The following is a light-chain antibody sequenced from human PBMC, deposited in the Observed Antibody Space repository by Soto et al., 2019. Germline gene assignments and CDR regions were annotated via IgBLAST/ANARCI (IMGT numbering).Light chain of an antibody. CDR2: DND. CDR3: QSYDSILSGYV. CDR1: RSNIGAGYH. V-gene: IGLV1-40*01. J-gene: IGLJ1*01. Sequence: QPVLTQPPSVSGAPGQRVTISCTGSRSNIGAGYHVHWYHQLPGTAPRLLIYDNDKRPSGVPGRLSGSKSGTSASLAITALQAEDEGDYFCQSYDSILSGYVFGTGTKLTVL.